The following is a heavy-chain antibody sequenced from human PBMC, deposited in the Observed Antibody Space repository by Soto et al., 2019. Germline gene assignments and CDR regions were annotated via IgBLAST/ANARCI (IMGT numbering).Heavy chain of an antibody. V-gene: IGHV3-73*01. CDR3: TSPRIAVAGMFWYFDL. D-gene: IGHD6-19*01. Sequence: EVQLVESGGGLVQPGGSLKLSCAASGFSFSGYAMHWVRQASRKGLEWIGRIRSKANNYATAYTASVRGRFTISRDDSKNMAYLEMNDLKTEDTAVYFCTSPRIAVAGMFWYFDLWGRGTLVTVSS. J-gene: IGHJ2*01. CDR1: GFSFSGYA. CDR2: IRSKANNYAT.